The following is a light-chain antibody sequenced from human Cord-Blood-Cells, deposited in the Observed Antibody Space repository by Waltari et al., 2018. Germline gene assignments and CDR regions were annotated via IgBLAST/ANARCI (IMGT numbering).Light chain of an antibody. CDR2: WAS. CDR3: QQYYSTPT. V-gene: IGKV4-1*01. Sequence: DIVMTHSPDPLDVFLGERATTNCKSSQSVLYRSNNKNYLAWYQQKPGQPPKLLIYWASTRESGVPDRFSGSGSVTDFTLTISSLQAEDVAVYYCQQYYSTPTFGQGTKVEIK. J-gene: IGKJ1*01. CDR1: QSVLYRSNNKNY.